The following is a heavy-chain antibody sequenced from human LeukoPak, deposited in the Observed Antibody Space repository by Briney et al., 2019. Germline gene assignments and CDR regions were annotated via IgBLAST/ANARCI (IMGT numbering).Heavy chain of an antibody. Sequence: GASVKVSCKASGYTFTGYYLHWVRQAPGQGPEWTGWINPKSGVTNYAQKFQGRVTMTSDTSISTAYMNFSRLRFDDTAMYYCARDLGVAVRPFSLFYWGQGTLVTVSS. CDR3: ARDLGVAVRPFSLFY. CDR2: INPKSGVT. CDR1: GYTFTGYY. D-gene: IGHD6-6*01. V-gene: IGHV1-2*02. J-gene: IGHJ4*02.